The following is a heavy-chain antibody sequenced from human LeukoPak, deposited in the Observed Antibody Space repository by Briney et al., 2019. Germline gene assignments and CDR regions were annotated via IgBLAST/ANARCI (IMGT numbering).Heavy chain of an antibody. CDR3: AKDIGSYYDY. V-gene: IGHV3-23*01. J-gene: IGHJ4*02. CDR1: GFTFSSYG. Sequence: GGSLRLSCAASGFTFSSYGMSWVRQAPGKGLEWVSAISGSGGSTYYTDSVKGRFTISRDNSKNTLYLEMNSLRAEDTAVYYCAKDIGSYYDYWGQGILVTVSS. CDR2: ISGSGGST. D-gene: IGHD3-10*01.